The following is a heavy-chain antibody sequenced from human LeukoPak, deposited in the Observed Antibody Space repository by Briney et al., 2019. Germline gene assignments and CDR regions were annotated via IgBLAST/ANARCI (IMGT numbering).Heavy chain of an antibody. CDR2: INHSGST. D-gene: IGHD3-10*01. Sequence: PSETLSLTCAVYGGSFSGYYWSWIRQPPGKGLEWIGEINHSGSTNYNPSLKSRVTISVDTSKNQFSLKLSSVTAADTAVYYCAGTYHYGSGSYEWGQGTLVTVSS. V-gene: IGHV4-34*01. CDR1: GGSFSGYY. J-gene: IGHJ4*02. CDR3: AGTYHYGSGSYE.